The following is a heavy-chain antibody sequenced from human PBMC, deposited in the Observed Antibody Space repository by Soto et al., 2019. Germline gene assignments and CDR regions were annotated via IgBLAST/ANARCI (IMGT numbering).Heavy chain of an antibody. CDR3: TTDLVGVTVRTA. V-gene: IGHV3-15*07. CDR1: GFTFTNAW. Sequence: EVQLVESGGGLIKPGGSLRLSCAASGFTFTNAWMKWVRQAPGKGLEWVGRIRSKTDGGAADYAAPVKGRFTSSRDDSETTVHLQMNSLKNEDTAVYYCTTDLVGVTVRTAWGQGTLVTVSS. J-gene: IGHJ5*02. CDR2: IRSKTDGGAA. D-gene: IGHD1-26*01.